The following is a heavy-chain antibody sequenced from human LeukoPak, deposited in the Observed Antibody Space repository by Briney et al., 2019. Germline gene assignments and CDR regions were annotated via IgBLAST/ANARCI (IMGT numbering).Heavy chain of an antibody. V-gene: IGHV3-48*04. Sequence: GGSLRLSCAASGFTFSSYSMNWVRQAPGKGLEWVSSISSSGSTIYYADSVKGRFTISRDNAKNSLYLQMNSLRAEDTAVYYCARESRFYDFWSGRRIFDYWGQGTLVTVSS. D-gene: IGHD3-3*01. CDR1: GFTFSSYS. CDR3: ARESRFYDFWSGRRIFDY. CDR2: ISSSGSTI. J-gene: IGHJ4*02.